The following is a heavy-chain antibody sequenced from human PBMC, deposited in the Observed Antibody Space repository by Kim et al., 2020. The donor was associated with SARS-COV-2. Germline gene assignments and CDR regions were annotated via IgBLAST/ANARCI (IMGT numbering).Heavy chain of an antibody. V-gene: IGHV4-39*07. Sequence: SRVTISVDTSKNQFSLKLSSVTAADTAVYYCARDFYDYVWGSYRHYYFDYWGQGTLVTVSS. J-gene: IGHJ4*02. D-gene: IGHD3-16*02. CDR3: ARDFYDYVWGSYRHYYFDY.